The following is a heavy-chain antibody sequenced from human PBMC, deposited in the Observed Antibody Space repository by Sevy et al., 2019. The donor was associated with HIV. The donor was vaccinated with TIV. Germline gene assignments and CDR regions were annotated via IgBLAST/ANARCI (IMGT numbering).Heavy chain of an antibody. CDR1: GFTFSDSW. D-gene: IGHD5-18*01. V-gene: IGHV3-7*01. CDR3: ARDRAYSALDY. J-gene: IGHJ4*02. Sequence: GGSLRLFCVASGFTFSDSWMTWVRQAPGKGLERIAFINEDGSRLGYVDSVRGRFTSSRENTKNSLYLQMNSLRAEDTAVYFCARDRAYSALDYWGQGTLVTVSS. CDR2: INEDGSRL.